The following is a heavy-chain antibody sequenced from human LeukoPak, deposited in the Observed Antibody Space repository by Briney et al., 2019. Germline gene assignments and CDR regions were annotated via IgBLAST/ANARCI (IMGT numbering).Heavy chain of an antibody. CDR1: GFTFSSYS. J-gene: IGHJ4*02. V-gene: IGHV3-21*01. D-gene: IGHD6-19*01. CDR2: ISSSSSYI. CDR3: ARDQSGIAVAGYNPYYFDY. Sequence: PGGSLRLSCAASGFTFSSYSMNWVRQAPGKGLEWVSSISSSSSYIYYADSVKGRFTISRDNAKNSLYLQMNSLRAEDTAVYYCARDQSGIAVAGYNPYYFDYWGQGTLVTVSS.